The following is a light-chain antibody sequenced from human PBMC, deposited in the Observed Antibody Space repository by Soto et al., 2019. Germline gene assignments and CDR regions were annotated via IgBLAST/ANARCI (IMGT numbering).Light chain of an antibody. V-gene: IGLV2-23*01. Sequence: QSALTQPASVSGSPGQSITISCTGTSSTVGGFNVVSWYQQHPGKAPKVIIYEGIKRPSGVSNRFSGSNSGSTASLTISGLQAEDEADYYCCLYVGATTYVLGTGTKVTVL. CDR1: SSTVGGFNV. CDR2: EGI. CDR3: CLYVGATTYV. J-gene: IGLJ1*01.